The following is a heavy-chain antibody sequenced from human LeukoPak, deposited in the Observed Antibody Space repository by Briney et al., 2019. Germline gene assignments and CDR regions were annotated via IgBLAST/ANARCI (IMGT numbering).Heavy chain of an antibody. J-gene: IGHJ3*02. Sequence: GGSLRLSCAASGFTFSSYAMHWVRQAPGKGLEWVAVISYDGSNKYYADSVKGRFTISRDNSKNTLYLQMNSLRAEDTAVYYCARDHASQSPFGAFDIWGQGTMVTVSS. CDR1: GFTFSSYA. D-gene: IGHD2-2*01. CDR3: ARDHASQSPFGAFDI. V-gene: IGHV3-30-3*01. CDR2: ISYDGSNK.